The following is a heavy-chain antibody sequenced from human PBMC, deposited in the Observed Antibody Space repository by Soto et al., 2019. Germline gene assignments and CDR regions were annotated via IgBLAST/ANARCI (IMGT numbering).Heavy chain of an antibody. V-gene: IGHV3-7*01. CDR2: IKQDGSEK. CDR1: GFTFSSYW. CDR3: ARAPYGSGSYYSSGTDLSNPFDY. D-gene: IGHD3-10*01. Sequence: GGSLRLSCAASGFTFSSYWMSWVRQAPGKGLEWVANIKQDGSEKYYVDSVKGRFTISRDNAKNSLYLQMNSLRAEDTAVYYCARAPYGSGSYYSSGTDLSNPFDYWGQGTLVTVSS. J-gene: IGHJ4*02.